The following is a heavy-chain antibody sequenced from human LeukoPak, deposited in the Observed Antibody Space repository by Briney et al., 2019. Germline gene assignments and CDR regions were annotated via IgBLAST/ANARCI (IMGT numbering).Heavy chain of an antibody. CDR1: GFSFSSVA. CDR3: ARGTKGSYHLNWFDP. Sequence: PGGSLRLSCAVAGFSFSSVAMKWDRQVPGGGLDWVSAITESAAGTYYAASVKGRFIISRDNSKTTLYLQMTSLRAEDAPVYYCARGTKGSYHLNWFDPWGHGTLVTVSS. V-gene: IGHV3-23*01. CDR2: ITESAAGT. J-gene: IGHJ5*02. D-gene: IGHD3-16*02.